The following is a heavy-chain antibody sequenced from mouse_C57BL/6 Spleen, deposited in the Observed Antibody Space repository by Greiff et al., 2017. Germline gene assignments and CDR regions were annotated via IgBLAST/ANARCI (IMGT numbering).Heavy chain of an antibody. CDR1: GYTFTSYW. CDR3: ARWGGTGDY. CDR2: IDTSDSYT. D-gene: IGHD3-3*01. Sequence: QVQLQQPGAELVMPGASVKLSCKASGYTFTSYWMHWVKQRPGQGLEWIGEIDTSDSYTNYNQKFKGKSTLTVDKSSSTAYMQLSSLTSEDSAVYYCARWGGTGDYWGQGTTLTVSA. J-gene: IGHJ2*01. V-gene: IGHV1-69*01.